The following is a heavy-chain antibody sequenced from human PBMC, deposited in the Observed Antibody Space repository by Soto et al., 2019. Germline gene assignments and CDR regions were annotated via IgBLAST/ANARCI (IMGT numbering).Heavy chain of an antibody. V-gene: IGHV3-21*01. CDR1: GFIFGTYS. CDR2: ISGGSSYI. Sequence: EVQLVESGGGLVKPGGSLRLSCAASGFIFGTYSMNWVRQAPGKGLEWVSSISGGSSYIYYADSVKGRFTISRDNAKNSLFLQINSLRAEDTAVYYCVRDYPSLDFWGLGTLVTVSS. D-gene: IGHD3-10*01. CDR3: VRDYPSLDF. J-gene: IGHJ4*02.